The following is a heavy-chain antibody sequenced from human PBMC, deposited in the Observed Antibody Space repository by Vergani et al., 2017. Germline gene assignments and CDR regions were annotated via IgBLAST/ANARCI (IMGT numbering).Heavy chain of an antibody. D-gene: IGHD1-26*01. Sequence: QVQLQESGPGLVKPSQTLSLTCTVSGGSISSGSYYWSWIRQPAGKGLEWIGRIYTSGSTNYNPSLKSRVTISVDTSKNQFSLKLSSVTAADTAVYYCARDGWELLASWFDPWGQGTLVTVSS. CDR1: GGSISSGSYY. CDR3: ARDGWELLASWFDP. V-gene: IGHV4-61*02. CDR2: IYTSGST. J-gene: IGHJ5*02.